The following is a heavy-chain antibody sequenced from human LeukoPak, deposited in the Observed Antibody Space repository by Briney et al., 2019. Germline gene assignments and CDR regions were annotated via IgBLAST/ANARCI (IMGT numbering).Heavy chain of an antibody. J-gene: IGHJ4*02. V-gene: IGHV4-30-4*01. CDR3: ARGNDGSGYYSEDY. CDR2: IYYSGST. D-gene: IGHD3-22*01. CDR1: GGSISSGDYY. Sequence: SETLSLTCTVSGGSISSGDYYWSWIRQPPGKGLEWIGYIYYSGSTYYNPSLKSRVTISVDTSKNQFSLKLSSVTAADTAVYYCARGNDGSGYYSEDYWGQGTLVTVSS.